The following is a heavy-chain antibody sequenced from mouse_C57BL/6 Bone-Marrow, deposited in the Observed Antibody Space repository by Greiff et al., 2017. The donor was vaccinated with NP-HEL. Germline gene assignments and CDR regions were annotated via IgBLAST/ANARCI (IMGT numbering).Heavy chain of an antibody. CDR3: ARRGDYGSNFDV. CDR2: IHPNSGST. J-gene: IGHJ1*03. Sequence: QVQLQQPGAELVKPGASVKLSCKASGYTFTSYWMHWVKQRPGQGLEWIGMIHPNSGSTNYNEKFKSKATLTVDKSSSTAYMQLSSLTSEDSAVYYCARRGDYGSNFDVWGTGTTVTVSS. D-gene: IGHD1-1*01. V-gene: IGHV1-64*01. CDR1: GYTFTSYW.